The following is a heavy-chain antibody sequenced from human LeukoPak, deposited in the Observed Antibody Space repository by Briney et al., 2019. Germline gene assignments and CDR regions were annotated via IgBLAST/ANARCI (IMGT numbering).Heavy chain of an antibody. CDR2: IYYSGST. CDR3: ARSDYYGSGPHAFDI. J-gene: IGHJ3*02. CDR1: GGSISSYY. D-gene: IGHD3-10*01. Sequence: SETLSLTCTVSGGSISSYYWSWIRQPPGKGLEWIGYIYYSGSTNYNPSLKSRVTISVDTSKNQFSLKLSSVTAADTAVYYCARSDYYGSGPHAFDIWGQGTMVTVSS. V-gene: IGHV4-59*01.